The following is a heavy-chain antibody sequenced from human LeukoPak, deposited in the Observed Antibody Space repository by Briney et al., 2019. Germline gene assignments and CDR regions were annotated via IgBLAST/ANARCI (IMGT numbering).Heavy chain of an antibody. D-gene: IGHD6-6*01. V-gene: IGHV4-59*01. CDR3: ASRSIAVNWFDP. CDR2: IYYSGST. Sequence: SETLSLTCTVSGGSISSYYWSWIRQPPGKGLEWIGYIYYSGSTNYNPSLKSRVTISVDTSKNQFSLKLSSVTAADTAVYYCASRSIAVNWFDPWGQGTLVTVSS. CDR1: GGSISSYY. J-gene: IGHJ5*02.